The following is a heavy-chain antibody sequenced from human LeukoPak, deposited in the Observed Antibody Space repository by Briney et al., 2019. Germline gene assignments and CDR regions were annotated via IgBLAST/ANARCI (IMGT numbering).Heavy chain of an antibody. Sequence: PGGSLRLSCAASGFTFSSYAMSWVRQAPGKGLEWVSAISGSGGSTYYADSVKGRFTISRDNSKNTLYLQMDSLRAEDTAVYYCARVVSSDFWSGHNWFDPWGQGTLVTASS. V-gene: IGHV3-23*01. CDR1: GFTFSSYA. CDR2: ISGSGGST. D-gene: IGHD3-3*01. J-gene: IGHJ5*02. CDR3: ARVVSSDFWSGHNWFDP.